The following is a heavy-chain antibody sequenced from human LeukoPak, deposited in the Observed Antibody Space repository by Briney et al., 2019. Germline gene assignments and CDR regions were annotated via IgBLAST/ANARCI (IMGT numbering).Heavy chain of an antibody. J-gene: IGHJ5*02. V-gene: IGHV3-23*01. Sequence: PGGSLRLSCAASGFTFSNYPMSWVRQAPGKGLEWVSAISGSGGSTYYADSVKGRFTISRDNSKNTLYLQMNSLRAEDTAVYYCAKDPTTGTTPNWFDPWGQGTLVTVSS. D-gene: IGHD1-1*01. CDR2: ISGSGGST. CDR1: GFTFSNYP. CDR3: AKDPTTGTTPNWFDP.